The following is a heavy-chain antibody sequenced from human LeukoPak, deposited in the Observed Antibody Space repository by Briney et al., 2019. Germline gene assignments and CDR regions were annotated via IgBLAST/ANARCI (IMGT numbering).Heavy chain of an antibody. CDR1: GGSISSYY. CDR3: ARRNSSGWYLFDY. CDR2: IYYSGST. J-gene: IGHJ4*02. D-gene: IGHD6-19*01. V-gene: IGHV4-59*08. Sequence: KPSETLSLTCTVSGGSISSYYWSWIRQPPRKGLEWIGYIYYSGSTNYNPSLKSRVTISVDTSKNQFSLKLSSVTAADTAVYYCARRNSSGWYLFDYWGQGTLVTVSS.